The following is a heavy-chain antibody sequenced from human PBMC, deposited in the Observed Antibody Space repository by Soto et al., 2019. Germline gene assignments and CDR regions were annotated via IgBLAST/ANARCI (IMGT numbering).Heavy chain of an antibody. V-gene: IGHV3-30*04. CDR1: GFTFSTYA. J-gene: IGHJ4*02. CDR3: TRDDGELDLGGYFDS. D-gene: IGHD1-1*01. Sequence: QVQLVESGGSVVQPGGSLRLSCAASGFTFSTYAIHWVRQAPGKGPEWVAAISHDGTDKYYADSVAGRFSISRDNSKSTVYLQMDTLRPTDTATYYCTRDDGELDLGGYFDSWGQGSLVTVSS. CDR2: ISHDGTDK.